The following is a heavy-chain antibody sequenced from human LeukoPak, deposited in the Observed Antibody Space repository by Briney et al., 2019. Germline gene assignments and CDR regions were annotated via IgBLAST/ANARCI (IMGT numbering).Heavy chain of an antibody. CDR1: GGSFSGYY. J-gene: IGHJ3*02. D-gene: IGHD3-22*01. V-gene: IGHV4-34*01. CDR3: ARFKRIRITLIVVAGETNAFHI. CDR2: INHSGST. Sequence: SETLSLTCAVYGGSFSGYYLSWIRQPPGKGLEWIGEINHSGSTNYNPSLKSRVTISVDTSKNQFSLKLSSVTAADTAVYYCARFKRIRITLIVVAGETNAFHIWGQGTMVTVSS.